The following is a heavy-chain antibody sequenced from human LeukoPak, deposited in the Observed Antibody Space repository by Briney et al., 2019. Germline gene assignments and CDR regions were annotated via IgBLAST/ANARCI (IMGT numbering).Heavy chain of an antibody. CDR2: IIPIFGTA. D-gene: IGHD6-19*01. V-gene: IGHV1-69*13. CDR3: ARLRWAGTIYFDY. Sequence: SVKVSCKASGYTFTSYGISWVRQAPGQGLEWMGGIIPIFGTANYAQKFQGRVTITAGESTSTAYMELSSLRSDDTAVYYCARLRWAGTIYFDYWGQGTLVTVSS. J-gene: IGHJ4*02. CDR1: GYTFTSYG.